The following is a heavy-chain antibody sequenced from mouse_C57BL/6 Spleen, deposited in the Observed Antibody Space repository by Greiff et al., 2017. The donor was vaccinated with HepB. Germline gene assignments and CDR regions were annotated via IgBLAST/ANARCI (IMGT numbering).Heavy chain of an antibody. V-gene: IGHV1-59*01. Sequence: QVQLQQPGAELVRPGTSVKLSCKASGYTFTSYWMHWVKQRPGQGLEWIGVIDPSDSYTNYNQKFKGKATLTVDTSSSTAYMQLSSLTSEDAAVYCCARTRDYGPYYFDYWGQGTTLTVSS. CDR3: ARTRDYGPYYFDY. J-gene: IGHJ2*01. CDR1: GYTFTSYW. CDR2: IDPSDSYT. D-gene: IGHD1-2*01.